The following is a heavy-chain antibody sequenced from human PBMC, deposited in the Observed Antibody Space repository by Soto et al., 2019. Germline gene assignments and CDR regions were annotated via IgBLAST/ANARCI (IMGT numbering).Heavy chain of an antibody. CDR3: ARTKYRWSYQPSYYFDY. D-gene: IGHD1-26*01. Sequence: QPGGSLRLSCAASGFTFSDYDMHWVRQVTGKGLEWVSGIGAAGGPFYPGSVKGRFTISRENAKNSLYLQMNSLRAGDTAVYYCARTKYRWSYQPSYYFDYCGQGTLVSVSS. J-gene: IGHJ4*02. V-gene: IGHV3-13*05. CDR1: GFTFSDYD. CDR2: IGAAGGP.